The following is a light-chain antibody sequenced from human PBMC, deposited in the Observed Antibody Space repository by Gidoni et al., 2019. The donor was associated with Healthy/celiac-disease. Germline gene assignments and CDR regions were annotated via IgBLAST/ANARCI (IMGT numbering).Light chain of an antibody. V-gene: IGKV1-8*01. CDR2: AAS. Sequence: AIRMTQSPSSFSASTGDRVTITCRASQGISSYLAWYQQKPGKAPKLLIYAASTLQSGVPSRFSGSGSGTDFTLTISCLQSEDFATYYWQQYYSYPLTFXGXTKVXIK. J-gene: IGKJ4*01. CDR3: QQYYSYPLT. CDR1: QGISSY.